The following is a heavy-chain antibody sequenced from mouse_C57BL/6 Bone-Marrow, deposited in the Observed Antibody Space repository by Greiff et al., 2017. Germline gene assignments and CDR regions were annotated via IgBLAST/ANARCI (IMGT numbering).Heavy chain of an antibody. D-gene: IGHD4-1*01. J-gene: IGHJ3*01. V-gene: IGHV5-6*01. CDR1: GFTFSSSG. CDR3: AGPNWAVAY. CDR2: ISSGGSYT. Sequence: EVKLMESGGDLVKPGGSLKLSCAASGFTFSSSGMSWVRQTPDTRLEWVATISSGGSYTDYPDSVKGRFTISRDNAKNTLYLQMSSLKSEDTAMYYCAGPNWAVAYWGQGTLVTVSA.